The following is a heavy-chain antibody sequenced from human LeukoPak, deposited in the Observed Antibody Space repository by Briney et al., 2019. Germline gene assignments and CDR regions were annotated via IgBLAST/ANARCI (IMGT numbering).Heavy chain of an antibody. Sequence: PGGSLRLSCAASRFTFSDSGMHWVRQAPGKGLEWVAFIWDDGGNKYYADSVKGRFTISRDNSMNTLYVQMNSLRAEDTAVYYCARGRGNHPYFDFWGQGTLVTVSS. J-gene: IGHJ4*02. D-gene: IGHD1-1*01. V-gene: IGHV3-33*01. CDR1: RFTFSDSG. CDR2: IWDDGGNK. CDR3: ARGRGNHPYFDF.